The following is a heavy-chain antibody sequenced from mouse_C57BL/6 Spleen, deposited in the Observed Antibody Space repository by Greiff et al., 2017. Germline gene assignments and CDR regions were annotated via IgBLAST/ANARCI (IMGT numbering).Heavy chain of an antibody. D-gene: IGHD2-5*01. V-gene: IGHV1-76*01. Sequence: VQLQQSGAELVRPGASVKLSCKASGYTFTDYYINWVKQRPGQGLEWIARIYPGSGNTYYNEKFKGKATLTAEKSSSTAYMQLSSLTSEVSAVYFCARGGSNSYFDYWGQGTTLTVSS. CDR3: ARGGSNSYFDY. CDR2: IYPGSGNT. J-gene: IGHJ2*01. CDR1: GYTFTDYY.